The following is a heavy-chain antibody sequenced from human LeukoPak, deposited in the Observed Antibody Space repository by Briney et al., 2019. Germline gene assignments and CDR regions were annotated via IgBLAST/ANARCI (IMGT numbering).Heavy chain of an antibody. CDR1: GGSFPSHA. D-gene: IGHD3-10*01. J-gene: IGHJ4*02. CDR3: ARDLYGSGSYTWDY. Sequence: SVKVSCKASGGSFPSHAISWVRQTPGQGLEWMGGIIPAFETSNYAQRFQGRLTISADASSNTIYMELNSLRAEDTAVYYCARDLYGSGSYTWDYWGQGTLVTVSS. V-gene: IGHV1-69*13. CDR2: IIPAFETS.